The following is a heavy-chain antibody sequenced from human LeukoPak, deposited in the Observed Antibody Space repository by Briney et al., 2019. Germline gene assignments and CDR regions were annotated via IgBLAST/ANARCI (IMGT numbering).Heavy chain of an antibody. CDR1: GYTFTGYY. V-gene: IGHV1-2*02. CDR2: INPNSGGT. Sequence: ASVKVSCKASGYTFTGYYMHWVRQAPGQGLEWMGWINPNSGGTNYAQKLQGRVTMTTDTSTSTAYMELRSLRSDDTAVYYCARDIYCSGGSCYYGIGFDYWGQGTLVTVSS. J-gene: IGHJ4*02. CDR3: ARDIYCSGGSCYYGIGFDY. D-gene: IGHD2-15*01.